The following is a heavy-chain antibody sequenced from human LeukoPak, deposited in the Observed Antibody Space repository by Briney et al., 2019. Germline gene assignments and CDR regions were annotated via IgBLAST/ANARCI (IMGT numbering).Heavy chain of an antibody. CDR2: IYYGGNT. CDR1: GGSISSRGYY. J-gene: IGHJ4*02. Sequence: SETLSLTCTVSGGSISSRGYYWRWIRQPPGKGLECIGSIYYGGNTYYNPSLKSRLTISVDTSKDLFSLKLSSVTAADTALYYGARHRSSSRGGSGFSQGQFDYWGQGTLVTVSS. D-gene: IGHD3-22*01. V-gene: IGHV4-39*01. CDR3: ARHRSSSRGGSGFSQGQFDY.